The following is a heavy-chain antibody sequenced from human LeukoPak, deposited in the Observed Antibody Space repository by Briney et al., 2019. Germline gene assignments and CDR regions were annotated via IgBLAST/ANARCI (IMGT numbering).Heavy chain of an antibody. J-gene: IGHJ4*02. Sequence: PGGSLRLSCAASGFTFSSYWMHWVRQAPGKGLVWVSRINSDGSSTSYADSVKGRFTISRDNAKNTLYLQMNSLRAEDTAVYYCASDGDGYNEFDYWGQGTLVTVSS. CDR3: ASDGDGYNEFDY. D-gene: IGHD5-24*01. CDR2: INSDGSST. V-gene: IGHV3-74*01. CDR1: GFTFSSYW.